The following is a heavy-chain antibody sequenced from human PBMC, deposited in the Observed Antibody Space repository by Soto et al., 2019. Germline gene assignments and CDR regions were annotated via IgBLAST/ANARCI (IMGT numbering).Heavy chain of an antibody. CDR1: GFTFSSYA. D-gene: IGHD5-12*01. V-gene: IGHV3-23*01. J-gene: IGHJ5*02. CDR2: ISGSGGST. CDR3: AKGSSGYDLIPFDP. Sequence: GGSLRLSCAASGFTFSSYAMSWVRQAPGKGLEWVSAISGSGGSTYYADSVKGRFTISRDNSKNTLYPQMNSLRAEDTAVYYCAKGSSGYDLIPFDPWGQGTLVTVSS.